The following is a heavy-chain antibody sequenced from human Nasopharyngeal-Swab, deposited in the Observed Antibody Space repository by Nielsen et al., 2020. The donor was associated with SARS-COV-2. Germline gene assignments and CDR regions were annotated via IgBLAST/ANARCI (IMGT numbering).Heavy chain of an antibody. D-gene: IGHD1-1*01. CDR3: ARLRTTKPDI. J-gene: IGHJ4*02. CDR2: VYYSGAT. V-gene: IGHV4-39*01. Sequence: SETLSLTCTVSGDSISSIGYYWGWIRQPPGKGLQFIGSVYYSGATYYSPSLKSRVTISVDTAKNQFYLQLNSVTAADTAVYFCARLRTTKPDIWGQGTLVIVSS. CDR1: GDSISSIGYY.